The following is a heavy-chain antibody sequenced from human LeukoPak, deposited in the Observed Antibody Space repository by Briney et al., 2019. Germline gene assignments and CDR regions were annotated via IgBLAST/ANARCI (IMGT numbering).Heavy chain of an antibody. Sequence: SSETLSLTCAVYGGSFSGYYWSWIRQPPGKGLEWIGEINHSGSTNYNPSLKSRVTISVDTSKNQFSLKLSSVTAADTAVYYCARSPTNDSSGHYPGDYWGQGTLVTVSS. D-gene: IGHD3-22*01. V-gene: IGHV4-34*01. CDR3: ARSPTNDSSGHYPGDY. CDR2: INHSGST. J-gene: IGHJ4*02. CDR1: GGSFSGYY.